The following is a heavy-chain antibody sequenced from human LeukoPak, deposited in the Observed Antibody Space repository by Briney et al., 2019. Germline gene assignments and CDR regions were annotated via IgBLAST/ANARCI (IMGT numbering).Heavy chain of an antibody. CDR1: GGSISSGGYS. V-gene: IGHV4-30-2*01. CDR3: ARGFVGAPAYFDL. CDR2: IYHSGST. J-gene: IGHJ2*01. Sequence: SETLSLTCAVSGGSISSGGYSWSWIRQPPGTGLEWIGYIYHSGSTYYNPSLKSRVTISVDRSKNQFSLKLSSVTAADTAVYYCARGFVGAPAYFDLWGRGTLVTVSS. D-gene: IGHD1-26*01.